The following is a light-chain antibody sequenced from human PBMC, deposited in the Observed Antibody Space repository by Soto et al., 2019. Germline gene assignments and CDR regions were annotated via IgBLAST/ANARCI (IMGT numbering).Light chain of an antibody. Sequence: DIQMTPSPSTLSASVGDRVTITCRASQSISGWLAWYQQNPGKAPKLLIYKASTLESGVPSRFSGSGSGTEFTLTISSLQPDDFATYYCQQYNNYGSWTFGQGTKVDIK. CDR3: QQYNNYGSWT. J-gene: IGKJ1*01. CDR1: QSISGW. CDR2: KAS. V-gene: IGKV1-5*03.